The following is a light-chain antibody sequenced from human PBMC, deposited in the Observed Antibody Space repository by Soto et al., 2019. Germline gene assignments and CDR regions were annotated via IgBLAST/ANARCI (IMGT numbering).Light chain of an antibody. Sequence: QSVLTQSPSASGTPGQRVTISCSGSRSNIGTYTVNWYQQLPGTAPTLLMYRNDQRPSGVPDRFSGSKSGTSASLAISGPQPEDEADYYCAAWDGSLRAVVFGGGTKVTVL. CDR3: AAWDGSLRAVV. V-gene: IGLV1-44*01. J-gene: IGLJ2*01. CDR1: RSNIGTYT. CDR2: RND.